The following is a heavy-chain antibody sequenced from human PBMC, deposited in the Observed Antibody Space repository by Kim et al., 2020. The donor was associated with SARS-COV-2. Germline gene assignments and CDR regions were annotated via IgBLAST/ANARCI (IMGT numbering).Heavy chain of an antibody. V-gene: IGHV3-73*01. CDR3: TRVTRRSGQRDPNYM. CDR2: IRSKAAGYAT. J-gene: IGHJ6*03. CDR1: GFSFNDSS. D-gene: IGHD2-15*01. Sequence: GGSLRLSCAASGFSFNDSSFHWVRQAAGKGPEWVGHIRSKAAGYATEFSSSVKGRFTISRDDMNHIVLLQMNSLRNEDTADYYCTRVTRRSGQRDPNYM.